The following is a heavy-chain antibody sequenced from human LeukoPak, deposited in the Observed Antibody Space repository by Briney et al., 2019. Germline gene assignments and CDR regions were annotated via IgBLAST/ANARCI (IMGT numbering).Heavy chain of an antibody. CDR2: MTGPADTT. Sequence: GGSLRLSCTASGFNFNNFAMSWVRQAPGKGPEWLSAMTGPADTTYYAESVKGRFTISRDYSKSMVYLQMTSLRVEDTAIYYCAKGAEIDHWGQGTLVTVSS. CDR1: GFNFNNFA. V-gene: IGHV3-23*01. CDR3: AKGAEIDH. J-gene: IGHJ4*02.